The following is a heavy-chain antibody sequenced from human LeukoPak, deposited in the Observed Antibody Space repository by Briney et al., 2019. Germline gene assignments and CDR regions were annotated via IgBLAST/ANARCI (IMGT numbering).Heavy chain of an antibody. CDR3: ARDNKAVGQSLDY. J-gene: IGHJ4*02. CDR2: IYYSGST. D-gene: IGHD2/OR15-2a*01. V-gene: IGHV4-59*01. Sequence: KPSETLSLTCTVSGGSISSYCWSWIRQPPGKGLEWIGYIYYSGSTNYNPSLKSRVTISVDTSKNQFSLELSSVTAADTAVYYCARDNKAVGQSLDYWGQGTLVTVSS. CDR1: GGSISSYC.